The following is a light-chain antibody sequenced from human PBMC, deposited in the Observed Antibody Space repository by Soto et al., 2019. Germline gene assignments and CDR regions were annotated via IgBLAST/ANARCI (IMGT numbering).Light chain of an antibody. CDR2: GAS. CDR3: PQYGSSRWT. CDR1: QSVSSIY. J-gene: IGKJ1*01. V-gene: IGKV3-20*01. Sequence: EMVWRECPGTLAVAAGERATLSCRASQSVSSIYLAWYQQKPGQAPRLLIYGASSRATGIPDRFSGSGSGTDFTLTISRLEPEDFAVYYCPQYGSSRWTFGQGTKVDIK.